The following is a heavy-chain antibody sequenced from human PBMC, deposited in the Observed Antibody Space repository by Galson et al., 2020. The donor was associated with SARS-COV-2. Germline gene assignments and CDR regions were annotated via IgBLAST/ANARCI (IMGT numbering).Heavy chain of an antibody. CDR1: GFTFSGSA. D-gene: IGHD2-2*01. V-gene: IGHV3-73*01. CDR2: IKIKANNYAT. CDR3: TIGYCSSTTCYPRFDP. J-gene: IGHJ5*02. Sequence: GGSLRLSCAASGFTFSGSAIHWVRQASGKGLEWVGRIKIKANNYATAYAASVKGRFTLSRDDSKNTVYLQMNSLRSEDTAVYYCTIGYCSSTTCYPRFDPWGQGTLVTVSS.